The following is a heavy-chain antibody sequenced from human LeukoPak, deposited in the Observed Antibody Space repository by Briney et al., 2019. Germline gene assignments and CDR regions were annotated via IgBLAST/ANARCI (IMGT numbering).Heavy chain of an antibody. CDR3: AGGYSSGWTAGLDF. CDR2: IYMSGST. J-gene: IGHJ4*02. CDR1: GGSVSSASYY. V-gene: IGHV4-61*02. Sequence: SQTLSLTCTVSGGSVSSASYYWSWVRQPAGKGLEWIGLIYMSGSTNYNPSLKSRVTISVDTSKNQFSLQLSSLSAADTAVYYCAGGYSSGWTAGLDFWGQGTLVTVSS. D-gene: IGHD3-22*01.